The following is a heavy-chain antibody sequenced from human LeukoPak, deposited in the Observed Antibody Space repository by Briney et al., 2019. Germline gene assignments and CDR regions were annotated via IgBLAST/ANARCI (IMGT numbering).Heavy chain of an antibody. V-gene: IGHV4-34*01. J-gene: IGHJ4*02. CDR3: ARHGDDYGSGSYYRVSFDY. Sequence: SETLSLTCAVYGGSFSGYYWSWIRQPPGKGLEWIGEINHSGSTNYNPSLKSRVTISVDTSKNQSSLKLSSVTAADTAVYYCARHGDDYGSGSYYRVSFDYWGQGTLVTVSS. CDR1: GGSFSGYY. CDR2: INHSGST. D-gene: IGHD3-10*01.